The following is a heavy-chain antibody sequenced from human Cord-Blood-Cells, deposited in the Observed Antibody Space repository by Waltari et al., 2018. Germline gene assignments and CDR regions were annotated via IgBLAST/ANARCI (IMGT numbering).Heavy chain of an antibody. CDR3: ASSITFGGVIGFDY. CDR1: GGSFSGYY. Sequence: QVQLQQWGAGLLKPSETLSLTCAVYGGSFSGYYWSWIRQPPGKGLEWIGEINHSGSTNYNPSLKSRVTISVDTSKNQFSLKLSSVTAADTAVYYCASSITFGGVIGFDYWGQGTLVTVSS. CDR2: INHSGST. J-gene: IGHJ4*02. D-gene: IGHD3-16*02. V-gene: IGHV4-34*01.